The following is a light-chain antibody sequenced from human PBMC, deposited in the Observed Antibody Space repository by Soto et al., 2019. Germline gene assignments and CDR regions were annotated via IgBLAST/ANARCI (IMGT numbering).Light chain of an antibody. J-gene: IGKJ1*01. CDR3: QKYNNAPRT. CDR2: AAS. Sequence: DIQMTQDPSSLSASVGDTVTITCRASQGISNYLAWYQQKPGQVHNLMIYAASTLQSGVPSRFSGSGSGTDFTPTISSLRPEDVATYYCQKYNNAPRTFGQGTKVEI. CDR1: QGISNY. V-gene: IGKV1-27*01.